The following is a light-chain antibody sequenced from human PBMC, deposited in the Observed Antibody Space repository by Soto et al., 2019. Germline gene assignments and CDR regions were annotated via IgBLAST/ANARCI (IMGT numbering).Light chain of an antibody. CDR1: SSNIGAGY. CDR2: DDN. V-gene: IGLV1-51*01. CDR3: GSWDSSLSAYV. Sequence: QSVLTQPPAVSGAPGQRVTISCTGSSSNIGAGYAVHWYQQLPGTGPKLLIYDDNKRPSGIPDRFSGSKSGTSATLGITGFQTGDEADYYCGSWDSSLSAYVFGTGTKVTVL. J-gene: IGLJ1*01.